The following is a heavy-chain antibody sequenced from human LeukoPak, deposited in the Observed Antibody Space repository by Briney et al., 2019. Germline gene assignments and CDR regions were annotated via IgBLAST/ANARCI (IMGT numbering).Heavy chain of an antibody. Sequence: GGSLRLSCAASGSTVSSNYMSWVRQAPGKGLEWVSVIYSDGSTYYADSVKGRFTISRDNSKNTLYLQMNSLRAEDTAVYYCARVIAARERAWFGELRLYYYSYIDVWGKGTTVTISS. D-gene: IGHD3-10*01. CDR1: GSTVSSNY. J-gene: IGHJ6*03. V-gene: IGHV3-66*01. CDR3: ARVIAARERAWFGELRLYYYSYIDV. CDR2: IYSDGST.